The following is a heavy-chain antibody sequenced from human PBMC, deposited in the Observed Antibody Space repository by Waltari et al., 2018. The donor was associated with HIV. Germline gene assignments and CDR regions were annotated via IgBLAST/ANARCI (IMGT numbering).Heavy chain of an antibody. V-gene: IGHV3-74*01. CDR1: GFTFSSYW. CDR2: INTDGSDT. Sequence: EVQLVESGGGLVQPGGSLRLSCAASGFTFSSYWMHWVRQAPGKGLVWFSRINTDGSDTRYGDSVKGRFTISRDNAKNTLYLQMNSLRDEDTAMYYCARDRYTGSSDFDYWGQGTLVSVSS. D-gene: IGHD1-26*01. CDR3: ARDRYTGSSDFDY. J-gene: IGHJ4*02.